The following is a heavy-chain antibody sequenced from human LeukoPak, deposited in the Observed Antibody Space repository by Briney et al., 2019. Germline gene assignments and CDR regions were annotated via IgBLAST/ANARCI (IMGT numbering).Heavy chain of an antibody. CDR3: ARGLAAAGDFDY. CDR1: GGTFCSYA. J-gene: IGHJ4*02. CDR2: IIPIFGTA. Sequence: SVKVSCKASGGTFCSYAISWVRQAPGQGLEWMGGIIPIFGTANYAQKFQGRVTITADESTSTAYMELSSLRSEDTAVYYCARGLAAAGDFDYWGQGTLVTVSS. D-gene: IGHD6-13*01. V-gene: IGHV1-69*01.